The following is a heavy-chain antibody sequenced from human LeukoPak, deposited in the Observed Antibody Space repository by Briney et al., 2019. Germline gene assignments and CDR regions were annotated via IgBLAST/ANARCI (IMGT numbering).Heavy chain of an antibody. CDR3: VRGGWELDY. J-gene: IGHJ4*02. Sequence: GGSLRLSCAASGFTVRDFWMAWVRQAPGKGLEWVAHIKEDRTADYYVDSVKGRFTISKDDGKNSLHLQTNGLRVEDTAVYYCVRGGWELDYWGQGTLVTVSS. CDR2: IKEDRTAD. CDR1: GFTVRDFW. D-gene: IGHD4-23*01. V-gene: IGHV3-7*01.